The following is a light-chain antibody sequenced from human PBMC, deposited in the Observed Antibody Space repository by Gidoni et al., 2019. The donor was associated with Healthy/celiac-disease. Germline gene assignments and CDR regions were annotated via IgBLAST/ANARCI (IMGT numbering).Light chain of an antibody. CDR3: QAWDSSTVV. CDR2: QDS. Sequence: SYELTQPPSASVSPGQTASLPCSGDKLGDKYACWYQQKPGQSPVLVIYQDSKRPSGIPERFSGSNSGNTATLTISGTQAMDEADYYCQAWDSSTVVFGGGTKLTVL. CDR1: KLGDKY. V-gene: IGLV3-1*01. J-gene: IGLJ2*01.